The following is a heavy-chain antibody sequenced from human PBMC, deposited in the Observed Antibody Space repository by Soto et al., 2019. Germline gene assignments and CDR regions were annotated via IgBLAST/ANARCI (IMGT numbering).Heavy chain of an antibody. D-gene: IGHD3-3*01. CDR1: GFTFSSYG. CDR3: ARELIRGAYDFEHGYQLDF. V-gene: IGHV3-30*03. J-gene: IGHJ4*01. Sequence: GGSLRLACAASGFTFSSYGMHWVRQAPGKWLEWVAVISYDGSNKYYADSVKGRFTISRDNYKNTLYLQMSSLRAEDTAVYYCARELIRGAYDFEHGYQLDFWGQRTLDTVSS. CDR2: ISYDGSNK.